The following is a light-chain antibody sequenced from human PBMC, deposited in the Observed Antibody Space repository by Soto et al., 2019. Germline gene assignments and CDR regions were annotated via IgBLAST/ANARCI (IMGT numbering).Light chain of an antibody. V-gene: IGKV1-17*01. Sequence: DIQMTQSPSSLSASVGDRVTITCRASQGIRNDLGWYQQKPGKAPKRLIYAASSLQSGVPSRFSGSGSGNEFTIIISSLPPEDFANYYRLQHSTYPRTFGQGTKVEIK. CDR2: AAS. CDR3: LQHSTYPRT. J-gene: IGKJ1*01. CDR1: QGIRND.